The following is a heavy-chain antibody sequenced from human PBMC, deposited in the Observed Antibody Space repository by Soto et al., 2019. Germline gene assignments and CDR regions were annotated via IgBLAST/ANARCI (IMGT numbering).Heavy chain of an antibody. D-gene: IGHD3-10*01. CDR2: ISSSAGTI. J-gene: IGHJ6*02. Sequence: QVQLVESGGGLVKPGGSLRLSCAASGLTFSDHYMTWIRQAPGKGLEWISYISSSAGTIYYADSAKGRFTISRDNAKNSLYLQMTNLRAEDTAVYYCARAPYFGSGTYYYYALDVWGQGTTVTVSS. CDR1: GLTFSDHY. CDR3: ARAPYFGSGTYYYYALDV. V-gene: IGHV3-11*01.